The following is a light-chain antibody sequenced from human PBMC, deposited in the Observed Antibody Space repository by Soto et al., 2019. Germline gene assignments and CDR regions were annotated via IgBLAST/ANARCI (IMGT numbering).Light chain of an antibody. CDR2: QVS. CDR1: QSLVYSDGNTY. Sequence: VLNQTPLSSPVTLGQPASISCRSSQSLVYSDGNTYLSWLQQRPGQPPRLLIYQVSNRFSGVRDRFSSSGAGTDITHKISRVEAEDVGVYSCIQFSHFPRTYGQGAKVEIK. CDR3: IQFSHFPRT. J-gene: IGKJ1*01. V-gene: IGKV2-24*01.